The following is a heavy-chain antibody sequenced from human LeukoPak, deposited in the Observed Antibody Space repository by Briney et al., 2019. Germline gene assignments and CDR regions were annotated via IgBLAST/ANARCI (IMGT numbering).Heavy chain of an antibody. CDR1: GGSISSGGYS. J-gene: IGHJ4*02. CDR3: ARGEGGYGGNSPYYFDY. CDR2: IYHSGST. D-gene: IGHD4-23*01. Sequence: SETLSLTCAVSGGSISSGGYSWSWIRQPPGKGLEWIGYIYHSGSTYYNPSLKSRVTISVDRSKNQFSLKLSSVTAADTAVYYCARGEGGYGGNSPYYFDYWGQGTLVTVSS. V-gene: IGHV4-30-2*01.